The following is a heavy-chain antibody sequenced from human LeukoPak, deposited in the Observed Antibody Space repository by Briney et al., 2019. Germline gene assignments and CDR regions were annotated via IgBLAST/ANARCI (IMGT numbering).Heavy chain of an antibody. CDR2: INPNSGGT. Sequence: ASVKVSCKASGYTFTAYYMHWVRQAPGQGVEWMGWINPNSGGTNYAQKFQGRVTMTRDTSINTAYMELSRLRSDDTAVYYCARLAGTDFDYWGQGTLVTVSS. CDR1: GYTFTAYY. CDR3: ARLAGTDFDY. V-gene: IGHV1-2*02. D-gene: IGHD6-19*01. J-gene: IGHJ4*02.